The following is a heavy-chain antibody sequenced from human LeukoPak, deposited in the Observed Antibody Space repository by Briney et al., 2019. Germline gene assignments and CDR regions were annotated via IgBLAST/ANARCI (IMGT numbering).Heavy chain of an antibody. CDR2: ISGSGGST. J-gene: IGHJ4*02. Sequence: GGSLRLSCAASGFTFSSYAMSWVRQAPGKGLEWVSAISGSGGSTYYADSVKGRFTISRDNPKNTLYLQMNSLRAEDTAVYYCAKDDSVTGTRYWGQGTLVTVSS. CDR3: AKDDSVTGTRY. CDR1: GFTFSSYA. D-gene: IGHD1-20*01. V-gene: IGHV3-23*01.